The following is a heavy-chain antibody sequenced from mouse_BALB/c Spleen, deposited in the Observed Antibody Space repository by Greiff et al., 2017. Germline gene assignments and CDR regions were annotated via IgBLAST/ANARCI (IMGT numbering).Heavy chain of an antibody. V-gene: IGHV3-2*02. Sequence: EVQLQESGPGLVKPSQSLSLTCTVTGYSITSDYAWNWIRQFPGNKLEWMGYISYSGSTSYNPSLKSRISITRDTSKNQFFLQLNSVTTEDTATYYCARLYGGMAYWGQGTLVTVSA. J-gene: IGHJ3*01. CDR3: ARLYGGMAY. CDR2: ISYSGST. D-gene: IGHD2-10*02. CDR1: GYSITSDYA.